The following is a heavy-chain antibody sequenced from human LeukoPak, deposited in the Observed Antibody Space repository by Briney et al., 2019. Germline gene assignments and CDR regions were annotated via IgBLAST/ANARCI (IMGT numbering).Heavy chain of an antibody. V-gene: IGHV3-48*03. CDR2: ISSSGSTI. J-gene: IGHJ4*02. CDR1: GFTFSSYE. D-gene: IGHD4-17*01. CDR3: VSMTTVTITFHNFDY. Sequence: PGGSLRLSCAASGFTFSSYEMNWVRQAPGKGLEWVSYISSSGSTIYYADSVKGRFTISRDNAKNSLYLQMNSLRAEDTAVYYCVSMTTVTITFHNFDYWGQGTLVTVSS.